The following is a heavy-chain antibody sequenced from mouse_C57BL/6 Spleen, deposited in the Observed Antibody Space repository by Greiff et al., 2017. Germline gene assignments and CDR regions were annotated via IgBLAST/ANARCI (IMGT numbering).Heavy chain of an antibody. Sequence: QVQLQQSGPGLVQPSQSLSITCTVSGFSLTSYGVHWVRQSPGKGLEWLGVIWSGGSTDYNAAFISRLSISKDNSKSQVFFKMNSLQADDTAIYYCARNDYGSSYCYAMDYWGQGTSVTVSS. CDR3: ARNDYGSSYCYAMDY. V-gene: IGHV2-2*01. D-gene: IGHD1-1*01. CDR1: GFSLTSYG. CDR2: IWSGGST. J-gene: IGHJ4*01.